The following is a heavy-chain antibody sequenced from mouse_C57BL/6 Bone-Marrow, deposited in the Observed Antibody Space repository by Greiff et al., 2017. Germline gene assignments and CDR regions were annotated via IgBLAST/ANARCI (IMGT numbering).Heavy chain of an antibody. Sequence: EVKLVESGGGLVQPGGSLKLSCAASGFTFSDYYMYWVRQTPEKRLEWVAYISNGGGSTYYPDTVKGRFTISRDNAKNTLYLQMSRLKSEDTAMYYCARRHGRTDYYAMDYWGQGTSVTVSS. V-gene: IGHV5-12*01. J-gene: IGHJ4*01. CDR2: ISNGGGST. CDR1: GFTFSDYY. CDR3: ARRHGRTDYYAMDY.